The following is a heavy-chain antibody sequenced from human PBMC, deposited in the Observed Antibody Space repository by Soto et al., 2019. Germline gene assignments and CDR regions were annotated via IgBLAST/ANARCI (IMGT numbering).Heavy chain of an antibody. CDR1: GFTFSNAW. Sequence: EVQLVESGGGLVKPGGSLRLSCAASGFTFSNAWMNWVRQAPGKGLEWVGRIKTKTDGGTTDYAAPVKGRFTISRDDSINTLHLQMNRLKNEYTAIYYCTTGFTRVAAFDIWGQGTMVTVSS. V-gene: IGHV3-15*07. CDR3: TTGFTRVAAFDI. D-gene: IGHD2-15*01. J-gene: IGHJ3*02. CDR2: IKTKTDGGTT.